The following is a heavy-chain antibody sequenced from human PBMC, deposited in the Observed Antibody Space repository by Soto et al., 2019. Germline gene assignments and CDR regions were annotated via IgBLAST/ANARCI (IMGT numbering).Heavy chain of an antibody. CDR1: GGSISRGGYY. D-gene: IGHD3-10*01. V-gene: IGHV4-31*03. CDR3: ARAYGSGYMDV. Sequence: ASETLSLTCTVSGGSISRGGYYWSWIRQHPGKGLEWIGYIYYSGSTYYNPSLKSRVTISVDTSKNQFSLKLSSVTAVDTAVYYCARAYGSGYMDVWGQGTTVTVSS. J-gene: IGHJ6*02. CDR2: IYYSGST.